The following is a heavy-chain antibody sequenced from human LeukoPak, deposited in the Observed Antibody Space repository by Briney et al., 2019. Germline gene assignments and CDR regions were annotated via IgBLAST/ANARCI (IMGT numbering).Heavy chain of an antibody. V-gene: IGHV4-59*08. Sequence: PSETLSLTCTVSGGSISGYFWSWIRQPPGKGLEWIGHVYYSGTTTYNPSLKSRVTISVDTSKNQFSLKLSSLTAADAAVYYCARLTTGDYPDYWGQGTLVTVSS. J-gene: IGHJ4*02. CDR2: VYYSGTT. CDR1: GGSISGYF. D-gene: IGHD1-1*01. CDR3: ARLTTGDYPDY.